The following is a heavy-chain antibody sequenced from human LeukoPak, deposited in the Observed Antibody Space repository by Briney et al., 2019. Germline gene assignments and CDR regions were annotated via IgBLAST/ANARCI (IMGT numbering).Heavy chain of an antibody. CDR1: GFTFRSYE. J-gene: IGHJ6*02. V-gene: IGHV3-48*03. CDR2: ISSSGSSI. Sequence: QSGGSLRLSCAASGFTFRSYEMNWVRQAPGKGLEWVSYISSSGSSIYYADSVKGRFTISRDNAKKSLYLQMNSLRAEDTAVYYCAGRIYKSTSYYYHYGLDVWGQGTTVTVSS. CDR3: AGRIYKSTSYYYHYGLDV. D-gene: IGHD1-14*01.